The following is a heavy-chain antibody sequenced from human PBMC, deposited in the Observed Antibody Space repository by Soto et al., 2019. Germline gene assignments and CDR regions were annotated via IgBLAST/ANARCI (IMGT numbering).Heavy chain of an antibody. D-gene: IGHD3-3*01. Sequence: SETLSLTCTVSGGSISSSSYYWGWIRQPPGKGLEWIGSIYYSGSTYYNPSLKSLVIICVDTSKNQFSLKLSSVTAADTAVYYCGRRVAFFGVVPGFDYWGQGTLVTVSS. CDR1: GGSISSSSYY. CDR3: GRRVAFFGVVPGFDY. CDR2: IYYSGST. J-gene: IGHJ4*02. V-gene: IGHV4-39*01.